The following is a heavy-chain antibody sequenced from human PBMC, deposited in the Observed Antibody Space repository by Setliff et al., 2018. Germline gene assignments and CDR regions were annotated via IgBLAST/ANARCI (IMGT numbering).Heavy chain of an antibody. Sequence: TSETLSLTCAVSGHSIDSDSYWGWIRQSPGKGLEWIGSLFDGGSAYYSPSLKSRASISLDASKNQFALKLTSATAADTAVYYCARDPHYDPTYSLPGHAFDFWGQGIMVTV. CDR3: ARDPHYDPTYSLPGHAFDF. V-gene: IGHV4-38-2*02. J-gene: IGHJ3*01. CDR1: GHSIDSDSY. CDR2: LFDGGSA. D-gene: IGHD3-22*01.